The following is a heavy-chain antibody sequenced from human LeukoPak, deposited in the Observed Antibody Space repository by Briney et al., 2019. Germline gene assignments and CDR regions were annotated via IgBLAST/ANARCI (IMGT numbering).Heavy chain of an antibody. Sequence: SETLSLTCTVSGGSISSSSYHWGWIRQPPGKGLEWIGYIYYSGSTNYNPSLKSRVTISVDTSKNQFSLKLSSVTAADTAVYYCARTVGYFYFDYWGQGTLVTVSS. J-gene: IGHJ4*02. CDR1: GGSISSSSYH. CDR2: IYYSGST. CDR3: ARTVGYFYFDY. V-gene: IGHV4-61*05. D-gene: IGHD6-25*01.